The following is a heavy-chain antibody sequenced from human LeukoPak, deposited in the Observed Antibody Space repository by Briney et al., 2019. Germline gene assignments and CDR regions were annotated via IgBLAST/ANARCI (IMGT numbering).Heavy chain of an antibody. CDR2: IKSKTDGGTT. CDR3: TTRHYFGSGTYGF. D-gene: IGHD3-10*01. CDR1: GFSFNNAW. V-gene: IGHV3-15*01. Sequence: PGGSLRLSCAASGFSFNNAWMRGVRQAPGKGLEGVGRIKSKTDGGTTDYAAPVKGRFTISRDDSKNTLYLQMNSLKTEDTAVYYCTTRHYFGSGTYGFWGQGTLVTVSS. J-gene: IGHJ4*02.